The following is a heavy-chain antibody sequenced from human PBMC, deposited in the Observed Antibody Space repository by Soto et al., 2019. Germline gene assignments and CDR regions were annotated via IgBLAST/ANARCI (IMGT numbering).Heavy chain of an antibody. CDR2: IWSDGSNK. CDR3: ARYYYDSSGEYPL. D-gene: IGHD3-22*01. CDR1: GFTFSSYG. Sequence: QVQLVESGGGVVQPGRSLRLSCAASGFTFSSYGMHWVRQAPGRGLEWVAVIWSDGSNKYYADSVKGRFTSSRDNSKNALYLQMSSLRAEGTDVYYCARYYYDSSGEYPLWGQGPLVTVSA. V-gene: IGHV3-33*01. J-gene: IGHJ4*02.